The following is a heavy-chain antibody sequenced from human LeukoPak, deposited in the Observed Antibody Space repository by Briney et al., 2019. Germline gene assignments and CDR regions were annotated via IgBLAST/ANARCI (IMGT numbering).Heavy chain of an antibody. J-gene: IGHJ4*02. D-gene: IGHD3-9*01. CDR1: GYSISGGYY. V-gene: IGHV4-38-2*01. CDR3: ARHPGVLTGYSYYFDY. CDR2: IYHSGST. Sequence: PSETLSLTCAVSGYSISGGYYWGWIRQPPGKGLEWIGSIYHSGSTYYNPSLKGRVTISVDTSKNQFSLKLSSVTAADTAVYYCARHPGVLTGYSYYFDYWGQGTLVTVSS.